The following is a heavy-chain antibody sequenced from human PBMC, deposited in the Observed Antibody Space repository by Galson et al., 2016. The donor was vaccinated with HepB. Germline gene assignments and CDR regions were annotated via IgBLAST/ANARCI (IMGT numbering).Heavy chain of an antibody. D-gene: IGHD5-18*01. V-gene: IGHV3-33*01. J-gene: IGHJ4*02. Sequence: SLRLSCAASGFTFSSYGMHWVRQAPGKGLEWVAVIWYDGSNKYYADSVKGRFTISRDNSKNTLYLQMNSLRGEDTAVYYCARDQGIRGYSYGFQPDFDFWGQGTLVTVSS. CDR2: IWYDGSNK. CDR3: ARDQGIRGYSYGFQPDFDF. CDR1: GFTFSSYG.